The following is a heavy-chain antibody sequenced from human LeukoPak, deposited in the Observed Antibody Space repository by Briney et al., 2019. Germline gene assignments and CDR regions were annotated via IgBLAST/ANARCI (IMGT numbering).Heavy chain of an antibody. V-gene: IGHV1-18*04. CDR2: ITAYNGNT. Sequence: ASVKVSCKPSGYTFTGYYIQWVRQAPRQGLEWMGWITAYNGNTRYAQKFQGRLTLTTDTSTTTAYMEVTNLRSDDTAVYYCARSQTTGFGESINYWGQGTLVTVSS. D-gene: IGHD3-10*01. CDR1: GYTFTGYY. CDR3: ARSQTTGFGESINY. J-gene: IGHJ4*02.